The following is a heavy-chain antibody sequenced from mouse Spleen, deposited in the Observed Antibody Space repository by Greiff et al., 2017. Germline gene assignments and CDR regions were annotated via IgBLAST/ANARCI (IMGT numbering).Heavy chain of an antibody. CDR2: INSNGGST. V-gene: IGHV5-6-2*01. CDR1: GFTFSSYA. CDR3: ARQGTMITTVFAY. J-gene: IGHJ3*01. D-gene: IGHD2-4*01. Sequence: EVQLVESGGGLVKPGGSLKLSCAASGFTFSSYAMSWVRQTPEKRLEWVAAINSNGGSTYYPDTVKDRFTISRDNAKNTLYLQMSSLRSEDTALYYCARQGTMITTVFAYWGQGTLVTVSA.